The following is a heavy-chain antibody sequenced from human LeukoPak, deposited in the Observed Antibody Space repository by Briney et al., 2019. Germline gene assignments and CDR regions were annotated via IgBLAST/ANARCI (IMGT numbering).Heavy chain of an antibody. CDR3: ARSTVATCCGGEDY. CDR2: ISYDGNNK. J-gene: IGHJ4*02. V-gene: IGHV3-30-3*01. CDR1: GFSFSTYA. D-gene: IGHD2-21*01. Sequence: PGRSLRLSCAASGFSFSTYAMNWVRQAPGKGLEWVAIISYDGNNKYYADSVKGRFTISRDNSKNTLYPQMDSLRTEDTAVYYCARSTVATCCGGEDYWGQGTLVTVSS.